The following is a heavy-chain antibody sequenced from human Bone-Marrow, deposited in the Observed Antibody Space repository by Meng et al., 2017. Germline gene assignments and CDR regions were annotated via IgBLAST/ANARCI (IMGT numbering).Heavy chain of an antibody. CDR1: VGTFSSYA. CDR3: ARAAVADLNWYFDL. CDR2: IIPIFGTA. J-gene: IGHJ2*01. V-gene: IGHV1-69*05. D-gene: IGHD6-19*01. Sequence: HVQVVQSGVELKKPGSAVKVSCKASVGTFSSYAISWVRQAPGQGLEWMGGIIPIFGTANYAQKFQGRVTITTDESTSTAYMELSSLRSEDTAVYYCARAAVADLNWYFDLWGRGTLVTVSS.